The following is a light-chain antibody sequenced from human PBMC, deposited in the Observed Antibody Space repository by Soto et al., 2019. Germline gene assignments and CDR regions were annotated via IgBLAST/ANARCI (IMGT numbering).Light chain of an antibody. V-gene: IGKV1-9*01. CDR3: QQLISDPLT. CDR1: RGITSY. CDR2: CAS. Sequence: DIQLTQSPSSLSASVGDRVTITCRASRGITSYLAWYQQKPGKAPKLLIYCASTLQSGVPSRFSGSGSGTEFTLTISSLQPEDVATCYCQQLISDPLTFGGGTKVEIK. J-gene: IGKJ4*01.